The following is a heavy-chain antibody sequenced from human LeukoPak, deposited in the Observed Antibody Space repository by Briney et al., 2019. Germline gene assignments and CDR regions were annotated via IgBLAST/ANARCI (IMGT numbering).Heavy chain of an antibody. J-gene: IGHJ4*02. CDR3: ARVLY. Sequence: SLKVSCKASGGTFSTYSISWVRQAPGQGLEWMGRIIPVVGVINYAQTFQGRVTISADKATNTAYMELTNLTSDDTAIYYCARVLYWGQGTLVTVSS. CDR1: GGTFSTYS. CDR2: IIPVVGVI. V-gene: IGHV1-69*04.